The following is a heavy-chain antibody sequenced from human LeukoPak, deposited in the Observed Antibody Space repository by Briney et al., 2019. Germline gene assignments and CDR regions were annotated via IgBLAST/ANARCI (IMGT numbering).Heavy chain of an antibody. Sequence: SETLSLTCTVSGGSISSYYWTWIRQPPGKGLEWIGYSYYRGSTNYNPSLKSRVTISVDPSKNQFALKLSSVTAADSAVYYCVRVGEYSYGPDHWGQGTLVTVSS. D-gene: IGHD5-18*01. V-gene: IGHV4-59*01. CDR1: GGSISSYY. CDR3: VRVGEYSYGPDH. J-gene: IGHJ4*02. CDR2: SYYRGST.